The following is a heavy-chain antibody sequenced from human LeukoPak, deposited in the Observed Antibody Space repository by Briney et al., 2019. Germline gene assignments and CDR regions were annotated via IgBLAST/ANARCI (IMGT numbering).Heavy chain of an antibody. CDR3: ARAVDYRNYFDY. CDR2: IYHSGTT. J-gene: IGHJ4*02. D-gene: IGHD4-11*01. CDR1: GDSMNRGGYY. Sequence: SETLSLTCTVSGDSMNRGGYYWRWVRKHPGKGLEWNGFIYHSGTTFYNPSLEGRAAISVDTSQNQFSLKLTSVTAADTAFYYCARAVDYRNYFDYWGQGTLVTVSS. V-gene: IGHV4-31*03.